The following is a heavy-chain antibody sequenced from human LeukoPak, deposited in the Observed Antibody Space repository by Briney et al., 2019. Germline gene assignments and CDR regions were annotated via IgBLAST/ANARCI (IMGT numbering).Heavy chain of an antibody. Sequence: GGSLRLSCAASGFTFSSYAMSWVRQAPGKGLEWVSAISGSGGSTYYADSVKGRFTISRDNSKNTLYLQMNSLRAEDTAVYYCAKETWARSDYYRAEYFRHWGQGTLVTVSS. J-gene: IGHJ1*01. CDR3: AKETWARSDYYRAEYFRH. V-gene: IGHV3-23*01. CDR1: GFTFSSYA. D-gene: IGHD3-22*01. CDR2: ISGSGGST.